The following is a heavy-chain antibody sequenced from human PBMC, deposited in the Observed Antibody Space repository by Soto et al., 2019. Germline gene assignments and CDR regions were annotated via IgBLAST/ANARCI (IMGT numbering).Heavy chain of an antibody. CDR3: ARSSSSWSDYYYYYGMDV. J-gene: IGHJ6*02. CDR1: GYSFTSYW. V-gene: IGHV5-10-1*01. CDR2: IDPSDSYT. D-gene: IGHD6-13*01. Sequence: PGESLKISCKGSGYSFTSYWISWVRQMPGKGLGWMGRIDPSDSYTNYSPSFQGHVTISADKSISTAYLQWSSLKASDTAMYYCARSSSSWSDYYYYYGMDVWGQGTTVTVSS.